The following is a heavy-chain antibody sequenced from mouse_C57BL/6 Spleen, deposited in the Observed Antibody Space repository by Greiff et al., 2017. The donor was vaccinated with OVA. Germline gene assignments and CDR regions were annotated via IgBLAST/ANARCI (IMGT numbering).Heavy chain of an antibody. CDR3: ARWLWDYDGYFDV. D-gene: IGHD2-4*01. Sequence: VQLQQPGAELVKPGASVKLSCKASGYTFTSYWMHWVKQRPGRGLEWIGRIDPKSGGTKYNEKFKSKATLTVDKPSSTAYMQLSSLTSEDSAVYYCARWLWDYDGYFDVWGTGTTVTVSS. CDR2: IDPKSGGT. J-gene: IGHJ1*03. CDR1: GYTFTSYW. V-gene: IGHV1-72*01.